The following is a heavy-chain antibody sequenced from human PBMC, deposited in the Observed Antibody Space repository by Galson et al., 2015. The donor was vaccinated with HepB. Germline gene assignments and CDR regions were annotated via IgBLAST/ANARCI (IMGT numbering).Heavy chain of an antibody. D-gene: IGHD5-18*01. V-gene: IGHV3-30*04. CDR3: VRDSNKIQDSEDYFNS. CDR2: ISHDGSNT. CDR1: GFSFTSYA. Sequence: SLRLSCAASGFSFTSYAMHWVRQAPGKGLEWVAVISHDGSNTEYADSVRGRFTISRDNSKNTLYLQMKSLRTEDTAVYFCVRDSNKIQDSEDYFNSWGQGTLVTISS. J-gene: IGHJ4*02.